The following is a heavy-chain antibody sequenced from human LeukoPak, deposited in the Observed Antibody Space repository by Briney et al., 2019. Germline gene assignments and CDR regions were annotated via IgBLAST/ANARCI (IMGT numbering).Heavy chain of an antibody. CDR2: FDPEDGET. V-gene: IGHV1-24*01. CDR1: GYTFTSYY. D-gene: IGHD1-14*01. Sequence: ASVKVSCKASGYTFTSYYMHWVRQAPGKGLEWMGGFDPEDGETIYAQKFQGRVTMTEDTSTDTAYMELSSLRSEDTAVYYCASSLRPGREFHDYWGQGTLVTVSS. J-gene: IGHJ4*02. CDR3: ASSLRPGREFHDY.